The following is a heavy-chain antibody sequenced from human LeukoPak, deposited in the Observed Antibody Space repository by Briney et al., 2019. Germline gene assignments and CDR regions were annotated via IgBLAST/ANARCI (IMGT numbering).Heavy chain of an antibody. D-gene: IGHD6-19*01. J-gene: IGHJ6*02. CDR2: IKQDEGEK. V-gene: IGHV3-7*01. CDR1: GFTFSSYW. Sequence: GGSLRLSCAASGFTFSSYWMSWVRQAPGKGLEWVANIKQDEGEKYYVDSVKGRFTISRDNAKNSLYLQMNSLRAEDTAVYYCARGSRLPSSTPYYYYGMDVWGQGTTVTVSS. CDR3: ARGSRLPSSTPYYYYGMDV.